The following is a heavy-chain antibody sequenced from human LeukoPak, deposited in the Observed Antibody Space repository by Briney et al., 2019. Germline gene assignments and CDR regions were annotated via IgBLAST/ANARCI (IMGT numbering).Heavy chain of an antibody. J-gene: IGHJ4*02. CDR1: GFIFSDYG. CDR2: TRFDGSIK. D-gene: IGHD1-1*01. Sequence: GGSLRLSCAVSGFIFSDYGFHWVRQAPDKGLEWVAVTRFDGSIKQYADSVKGRFTISRDDSKNTLYLQMNFLKSEDTAVYYCARWGGTRQYYFDYWGQGTLVTVSS. CDR3: ARWGGTRQYYFDY. V-gene: IGHV3-33*01.